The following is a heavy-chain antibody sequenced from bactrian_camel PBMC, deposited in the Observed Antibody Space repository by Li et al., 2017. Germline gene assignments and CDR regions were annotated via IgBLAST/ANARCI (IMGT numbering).Heavy chain of an antibody. CDR1: PRAYGTWC. Sequence: VQLVESGGGSVQAGGSLKLSCEWSPRAYGTWCMYWFRQVVGKEREGVASIHIPRPQDYYSRAVQDRFTISADKAKNIMYLQMNSLKPEDTAMYYCAAKDGSWCHFTADFGYWGQGTQVTVS. CDR3: AAKDGSWCHFTADFGY. J-gene: IGHJ6*01. D-gene: IGHD6*01. CDR2: IHIPRPQD. V-gene: IGHV3S6*01.